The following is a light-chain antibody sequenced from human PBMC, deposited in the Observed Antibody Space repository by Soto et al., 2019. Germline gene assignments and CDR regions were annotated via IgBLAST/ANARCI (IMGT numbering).Light chain of an antibody. Sequence: IVWPHSPATLSSFPGDRVTLSCRASQYINTRLAWYQHRPGQAPRLLIYQASSRAAGIPARFSASGSGTDFTLTISRLEPEDFAVYYCQQYGISRITFGQGTRLEIK. J-gene: IGKJ5*01. CDR1: QYINTR. V-gene: IGKV3-20*01. CDR3: QQYGISRIT. CDR2: QAS.